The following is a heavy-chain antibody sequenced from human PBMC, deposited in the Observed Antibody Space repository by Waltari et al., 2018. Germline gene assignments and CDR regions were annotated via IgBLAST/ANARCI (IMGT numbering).Heavy chain of an antibody. Sequence: QVQLQESGPGLVKPSETLSLTCTVSGGSISSHYWSWIRQPPGKGLEWLGYIYYSGSTNYNPSLKSRVTISVDTSKNQFSLKLSSVTAADTAVYYCARTEWDAFDIWGQGTMVTVSS. D-gene: IGHD3-3*01. V-gene: IGHV4-59*11. J-gene: IGHJ3*02. CDR2: IYYSGST. CDR3: ARTEWDAFDI. CDR1: GGSISSHY.